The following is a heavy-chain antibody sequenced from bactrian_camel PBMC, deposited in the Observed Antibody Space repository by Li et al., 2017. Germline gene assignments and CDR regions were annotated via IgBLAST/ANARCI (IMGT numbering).Heavy chain of an antibody. CDR1: GFTIASTI. V-gene: IGHV3S10*01. Sequence: DVQLVESGGGLVQPGGSLRLSCVASGFTIASTIMTWVRQAPGKGLEWVSSIDNHHYTTYTNSVKGRFTISRENARNTVYLQMNGLKSEDTAVYYCAHNFALSGNSWSPTSQGTQVTVS. CDR2: IDNHHYT. J-gene: IGHJ4*01. D-gene: IGHD6*01.